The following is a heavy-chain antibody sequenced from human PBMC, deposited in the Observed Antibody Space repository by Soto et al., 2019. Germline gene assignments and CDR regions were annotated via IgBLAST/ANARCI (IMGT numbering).Heavy chain of an antibody. CDR1: GGSISSGGYY. V-gene: IGHV4-31*01. Sequence: PSETLSLTCTVSGGSISSGGYYWSWIRQHPVKGLEWIEYIYYIGSTYYNPSLKRQVTISVDTSKNQFSLKLSSVTAAETAVYSCARKTYSRGLHYYGKDVWGQGTTATVS. CDR3: ARKTYSRGLHYYGKDV. J-gene: IGHJ6*02. D-gene: IGHD4-4*01. CDR2: IYYIGST.